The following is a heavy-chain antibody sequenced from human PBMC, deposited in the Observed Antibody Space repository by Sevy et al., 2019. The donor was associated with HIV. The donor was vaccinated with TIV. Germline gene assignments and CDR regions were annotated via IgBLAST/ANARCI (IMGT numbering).Heavy chain of an antibody. J-gene: IGHJ6*02. CDR3: ATSRYCSGGSCYGADYYYGMDV. Sequence: GGSLRLSCAASGFTFGSYGMHWVRQAPGKGLEWVAFIRYDGSNKYYADSVKGRFTISRDNSKNTLYLQMNSLRAEDTAVYYCATSRYCSGGSCYGADYYYGMDVWGQGTTVTVSS. V-gene: IGHV3-30*02. CDR2: IRYDGSNK. D-gene: IGHD2-15*01. CDR1: GFTFGSYG.